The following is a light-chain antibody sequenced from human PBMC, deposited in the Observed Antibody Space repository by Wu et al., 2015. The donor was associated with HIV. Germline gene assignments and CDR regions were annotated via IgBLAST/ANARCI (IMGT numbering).Light chain of an antibody. CDR3: QQYTDSPPNYT. V-gene: IGKV3-20*01. Sequence: EIVLTQSPGTLSLSPGERATLSCRASQSVSSGYLAWYQQKPGQAPSLLIYGVSSRATGVPDRFSGSGSGTDFSLAITRLEPEDFAVYYCQQYTDSPPNYTFGQGTKLEIK. CDR1: QSVSSGY. J-gene: IGKJ2*01. CDR2: GVS.